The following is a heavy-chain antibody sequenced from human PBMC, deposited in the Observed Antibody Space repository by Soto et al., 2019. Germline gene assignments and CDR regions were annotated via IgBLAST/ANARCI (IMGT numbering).Heavy chain of an antibody. D-gene: IGHD3-10*01. CDR3: ARGLILWFGELSRRGGYYYDMDV. J-gene: IGHJ6*03. CDR2: INDSGNI. V-gene: IGHV4-34*01. Sequence: QVQLQQWGAGLLKPSETLSLTCAVYGGSFSGYQWSWIRQTPGKGLEWIGEINDSGNINYNPSLKSGVSLFLDTSKKQISLKLSSVTAADTAVYYCARGLILWFGELSRRGGYYYDMDVWGKGTTVIVSS. CDR1: GGSFSGYQ.